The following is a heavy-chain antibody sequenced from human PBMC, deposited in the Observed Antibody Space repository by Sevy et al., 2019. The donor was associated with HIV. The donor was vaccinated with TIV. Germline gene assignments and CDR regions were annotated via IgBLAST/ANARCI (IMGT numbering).Heavy chain of an antibody. CDR1: GFTFSSYS. V-gene: IGHV3-48*01. D-gene: IGHD5-12*01. J-gene: IGHJ5*02. CDR3: ARDGRGYSGYGRAFDP. CDR2: ISSSSSTI. Sequence: GGSLRLSCAASGFTFSSYSMNWVRQAPGKGLEWVSYISSSSSTIYYADSVKGRFTISRDNAKNSLYLQMNSLRAEDTAVYYCARDGRGYSGYGRAFDPWGQGTLVTVSS.